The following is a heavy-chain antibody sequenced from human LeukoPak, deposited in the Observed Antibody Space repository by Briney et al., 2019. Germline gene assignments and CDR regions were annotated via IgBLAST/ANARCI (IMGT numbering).Heavy chain of an antibody. Sequence: GESLKISCKGSGYSFTSYWIGWVRQMPGKGLEWMGIIYPGDSDTRYSPSFQGQVTISADKSISTAYLQWSSLKASDTAMYYCARPVYGSGRSMAFDIWGQGTMVTVSS. CDR3: ARPVYGSGRSMAFDI. CDR2: IYPGDSDT. D-gene: IGHD3-10*01. V-gene: IGHV5-51*01. CDR1: GYSFTSYW. J-gene: IGHJ3*02.